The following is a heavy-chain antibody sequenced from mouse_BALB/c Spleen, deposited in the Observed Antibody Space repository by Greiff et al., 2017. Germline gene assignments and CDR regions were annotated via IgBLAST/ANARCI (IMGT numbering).Heavy chain of an antibody. Sequence: EVNVVESGGGLVQPGGSRKLSCAASGFTFSSFGMHWVRQDPEKGLEWVAYISSGSSTIYCADTVKGRFTISRDNPKNTLFLQMTSLRSEDTAMYYCARSYYASYYFDYWGQGTTLTVSS. CDR3: ARSYYASYYFDY. J-gene: IGHJ2*01. CDR1: GFTFSSFG. D-gene: IGHD1-1*01. CDR2: ISSGSSTI. V-gene: IGHV5-17*02.